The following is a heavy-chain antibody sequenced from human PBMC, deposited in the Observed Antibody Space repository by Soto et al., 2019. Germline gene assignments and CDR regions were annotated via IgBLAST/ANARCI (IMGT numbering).Heavy chain of an antibody. Sequence: PGGSLRLSCAASGFTFSSYWMSWVRQAPGKGLEWVANINRDGSETYYVGSVKGRFTISRDNAKNSLFLQMNSLRAEDTALYYCVNALSGRRYYNDEDVWGQGTTVTVSS. CDR3: VNALSGRRYYNDEDV. CDR2: INRDGSET. J-gene: IGHJ6*02. D-gene: IGHD3-10*01. V-gene: IGHV3-7*05. CDR1: GFTFSSYW.